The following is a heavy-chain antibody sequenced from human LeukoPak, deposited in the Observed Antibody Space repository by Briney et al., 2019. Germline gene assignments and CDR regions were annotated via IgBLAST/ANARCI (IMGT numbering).Heavy chain of an antibody. D-gene: IGHD3-3*01. Sequence: ASVKVSCKASGYTFTGYYMHWVRQAPGQGLEWMGWINPNSGGTNYAQKFQGRVTMTRDTSISTAYMELSSLRSEDTAVYYCARFGVVISDYYFGYWGQGTLVTVSS. V-gene: IGHV1-2*02. CDR3: ARFGVVISDYYFGY. CDR1: GYTFTGYY. J-gene: IGHJ4*02. CDR2: INPNSGGT.